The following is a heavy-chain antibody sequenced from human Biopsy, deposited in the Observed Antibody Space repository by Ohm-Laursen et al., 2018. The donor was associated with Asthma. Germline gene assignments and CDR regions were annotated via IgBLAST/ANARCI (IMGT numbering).Heavy chain of an antibody. Sequence: TLSLTCTVAGGSISSGGYYWSWIRQHPGKGLEWIGYVYHSGTPYYNPSLKSRVTISVDTSKNKFSLNLNSVTAADTAVYFCARVAYYNARRGYYYLFDYWGQGTLVAVSS. J-gene: IGHJ4*02. CDR2: VYHSGTP. V-gene: IGHV4-31*03. D-gene: IGHD3-22*01. CDR3: ARVAYYNARRGYYYLFDY. CDR1: GGSISSGGYY.